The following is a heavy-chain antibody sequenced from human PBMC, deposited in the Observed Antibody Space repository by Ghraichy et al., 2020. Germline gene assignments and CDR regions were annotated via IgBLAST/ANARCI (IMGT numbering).Heavy chain of an antibody. V-gene: IGHV3-48*02. CDR2: ITSSSRTI. J-gene: IGHJ6*02. CDR3: ARGSRVVRFFYYDGMDV. CDR1: GFTFSGFS. Sequence: GGSLRLSCVPSGFTFSGFSMNWVRQAPGKGLEWLSYITSSSRTISYADSVKGRFTISRDNAKNSLYLEMKSLTDEDTAVYYCARGSRVVRFFYYDGMDVWGQGTTVTVSS. D-gene: IGHD4-23*01.